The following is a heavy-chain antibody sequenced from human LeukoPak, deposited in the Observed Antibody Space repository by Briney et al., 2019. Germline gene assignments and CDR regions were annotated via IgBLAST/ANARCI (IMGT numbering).Heavy chain of an antibody. V-gene: IGHV3-48*01. D-gene: IGHD2-15*01. CDR3: ASQYCSGGSCYQGTSNY. CDR1: GFTFSSYS. Sequence: GGSLRLSCAASGFTFSSYSMNWVRQAPGKGREWVSYISSSSSTIYYADSVKGRFTISRDNAKNSLYLQMNSLRAEDTAVYYCASQYCSGGSCYQGTSNYWGQGTLVTVSS. CDR2: ISSSSSTI. J-gene: IGHJ4*02.